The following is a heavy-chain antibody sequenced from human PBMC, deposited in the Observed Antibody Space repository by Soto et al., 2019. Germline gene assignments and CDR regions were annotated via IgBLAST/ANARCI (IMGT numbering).Heavy chain of an antibody. J-gene: IGHJ4*02. CDR2: IYSGGST. CDR3: AREGRGWHYFDY. Sequence: EVQLVETVGGLIQPGGSLRLSCAASGFTVSSNYMSWVRQAPGKGLEWVSVIYSGGSTYCADSVKGRFTISRDNSKNTLYLQMNSLRAEDTAVYYCAREGRGWHYFDYWGQGTLVTVSS. CDR1: GFTVSSNY. V-gene: IGHV3-53*02. D-gene: IGHD6-19*01.